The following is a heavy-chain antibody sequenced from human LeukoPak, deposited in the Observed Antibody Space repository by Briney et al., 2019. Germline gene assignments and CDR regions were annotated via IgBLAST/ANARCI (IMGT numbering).Heavy chain of an antibody. J-gene: IGHJ4*02. V-gene: IGHV3-23*01. Sequence: GSLRLSCTASGFTFSSYDMHWVRQDKGKGLEWVSAISGSAGSTYYTDSVKGRFTISRDNSKNTLYLQMNSLRAEDTAIYYCAKDLGGSDWTFDYWGQGTLVTVSS. CDR3: AKDLGGSDWTFDY. CDR1: GFTFSSYD. CDR2: ISGSAGST. D-gene: IGHD6-19*01.